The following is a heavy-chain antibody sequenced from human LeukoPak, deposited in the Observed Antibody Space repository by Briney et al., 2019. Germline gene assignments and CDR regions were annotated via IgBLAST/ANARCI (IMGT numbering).Heavy chain of an antibody. CDR1: GFTFSSYA. CDR3: AKDPSAWKLRLGELSLKPYFDY. J-gene: IGHJ4*02. D-gene: IGHD3-16*02. CDR2: ISYDGSNK. V-gene: IGHV3-30-3*01. Sequence: PGGSLRLSCAASGFTFSSYAMHWVRQAPGKGLEWVAVISYDGSNKYYADSVKGRFTISRDNSKNTLYLQMNSLRAEDTAVYYCAKDPSAWKLRLGELSLKPYFDYWGQGTLVTVSS.